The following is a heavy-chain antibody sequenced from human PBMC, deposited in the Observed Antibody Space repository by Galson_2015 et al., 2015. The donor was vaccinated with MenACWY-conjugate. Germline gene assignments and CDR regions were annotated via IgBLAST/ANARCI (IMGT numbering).Heavy chain of an antibody. CDR2: ISASGGDI. Sequence: SLRLSCAASGFTFSKCAMSWVRQAPGKGLEWVSGISASGGDIDYADSVKGRFTISRDNSKNTVYLQMNSLRAEDTAVYHCAKGAIDYDSSGKRYDAFDIWGQGTMVTVSS. CDR1: GFTFSKCA. J-gene: IGHJ3*02. D-gene: IGHD3-22*01. V-gene: IGHV3-23*01. CDR3: AKGAIDYDSSGKRYDAFDI.